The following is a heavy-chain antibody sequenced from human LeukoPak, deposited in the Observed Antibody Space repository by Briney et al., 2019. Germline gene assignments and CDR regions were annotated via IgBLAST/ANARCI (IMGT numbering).Heavy chain of an antibody. CDR3: ARLSILYAFDY. CDR1: GGSISTYY. Sequence: PSETLSLTCTVSGGSISTYYWSWIRQPPGKGLEWIGYIYYSGSTNYNPSLKSRVTISVDTSKNQFSLKLSSVTAADTAVYYCARLSILYAFDYWGQGTLVTVSS. CDR2: IYYSGST. V-gene: IGHV4-59*01. D-gene: IGHD2-8*01. J-gene: IGHJ4*02.